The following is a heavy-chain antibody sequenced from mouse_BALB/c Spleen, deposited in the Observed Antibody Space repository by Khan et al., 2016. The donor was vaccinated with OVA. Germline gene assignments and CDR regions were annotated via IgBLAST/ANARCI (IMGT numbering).Heavy chain of an antibody. V-gene: IGHV1-9*01. Sequence: QVQLQQSGAEVMKPGASVKISCKTTGYTFSSYWIEWVKQTPGHGLEWIGEILPGSVGIKYNEKFKGKATFTAETSSNTAYIQFSSLTSEDSAVYYCSRGGLGRAMDYWGQGTSVAVSS. J-gene: IGHJ4*01. D-gene: IGHD4-1*01. CDR1: GYTFSSYW. CDR2: ILPGSVGI. CDR3: SRGGLGRAMDY.